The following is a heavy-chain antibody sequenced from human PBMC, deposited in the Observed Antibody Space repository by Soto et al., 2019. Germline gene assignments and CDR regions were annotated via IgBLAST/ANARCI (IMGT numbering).Heavy chain of an antibody. D-gene: IGHD2-15*01. CDR3: ARSQGGSSSLDIYYYYYYGMDV. CDR1: GGTFSSYA. Sequence: QVQLVQSGAEVKKPGSSVKVSCKAPGGTFSSYAISWVRQAPGQGLEWMGGIIPIFGTASYAQKFQGRVTTTADESTSTGYMELSRLRSEDTAVYYCARSQGGSSSLDIYYYYYYGMDVWGQGTTVTVSS. V-gene: IGHV1-69*01. J-gene: IGHJ6*02. CDR2: IIPIFGTA.